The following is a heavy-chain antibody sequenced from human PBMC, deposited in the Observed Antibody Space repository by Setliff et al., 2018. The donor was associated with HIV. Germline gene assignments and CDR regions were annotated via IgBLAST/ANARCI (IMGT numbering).Heavy chain of an antibody. CDR3: ARGRGGSWYGDFDY. CDR1: GGSISSYY. D-gene: IGHD6-13*01. V-gene: IGHV4-59*01. J-gene: IGHJ4*02. Sequence: SETLSLTCTVSGGSISSYYWSWIRQPPGKGLEWIGYIYYSGSTNYNPSLKSRVTISVDTSKNQFSLKLSSVTAADTAVYYCARGRGGSWYGDFDYWGQGALVTVSS. CDR2: IYYSGST.